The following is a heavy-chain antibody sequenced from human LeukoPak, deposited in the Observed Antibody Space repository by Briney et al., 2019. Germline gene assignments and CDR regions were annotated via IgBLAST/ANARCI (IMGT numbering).Heavy chain of an antibody. CDR1: GYTFTSYG. J-gene: IGHJ4*02. V-gene: IGHV1-18*01. CDR3: ARDWDIVVVVAATRLDY. CDR2: ISAYNGNT. Sequence: ASVKVSCKASGYTFTSYGISWVRQAPGQGLEWMGWISAYNGNTNYAQKLQGRVTMTTDTSTSTAYMELRSLRSDDTAVYYCARDWDIVVVVAATRLDYWGQGALVTVSS. D-gene: IGHD2-15*01.